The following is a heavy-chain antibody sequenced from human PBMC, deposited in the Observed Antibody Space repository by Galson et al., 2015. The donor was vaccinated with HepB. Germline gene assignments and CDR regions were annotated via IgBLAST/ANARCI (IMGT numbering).Heavy chain of an antibody. Sequence: SLRLSCAASGFTFSSYWMSWVRQAPGKGLEWVSYISSSSSTIYYADSVKGRFTISRDNAKNSLYLQMNSLRAEDTAVYYCARHTGITGTTWYYYYYMDVWGKGTTVTVSS. D-gene: IGHD1-7*01. CDR1: GFTFSSYW. J-gene: IGHJ6*03. CDR2: ISSSSSTI. V-gene: IGHV3-48*01. CDR3: ARHTGITGTTWYYYYYMDV.